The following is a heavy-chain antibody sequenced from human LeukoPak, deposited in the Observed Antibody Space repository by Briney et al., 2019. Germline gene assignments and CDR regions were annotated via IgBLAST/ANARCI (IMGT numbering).Heavy chain of an antibody. Sequence: GGSLRLSCATSGFPFSDFSMSWVRQAPGQGLEWISTTNSGGTSTYYAESVKGRFTISRDNSKNTLYLQMSSLRVEDTAVYYCAKQSYARSLGEGGPGTLVSVSS. CDR2: TNSGGTST. V-gene: IGHV3-23*01. CDR1: GFPFSDFS. D-gene: IGHD2-8*01. J-gene: IGHJ4*02. CDR3: AKQSYARSLGE.